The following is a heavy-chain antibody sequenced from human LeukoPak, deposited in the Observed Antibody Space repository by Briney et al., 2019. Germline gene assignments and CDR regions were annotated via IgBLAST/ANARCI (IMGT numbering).Heavy chain of an antibody. D-gene: IGHD1-26*01. V-gene: IGHV3-74*01. Sequence: GGSLRLSCAASGFTFSSYWMHWVRQAPGKGLVWVSRINSDGSSTSYADSVKGRFTISRDNAKNTLYLQMDSLRAEDTAVYYCARWDNSLQYYYYGMDVWGQGTTVTVSS. CDR3: ARWDNSLQYYYYGMDV. CDR2: INSDGSST. J-gene: IGHJ6*01. CDR1: GFTFSSYW.